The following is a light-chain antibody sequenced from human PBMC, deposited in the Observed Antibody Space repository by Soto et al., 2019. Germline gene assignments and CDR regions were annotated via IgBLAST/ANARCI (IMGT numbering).Light chain of an antibody. Sequence: QSALTQPASVSGSPGQSITISCTGTSSDVGGYNFVSWYQQHPAKAPKLMIYEVSNRPSGVSNRFSGSKSGNTASLTISGLQAEDEADYYCSSYTSGSTVVFGGGTKLTVL. J-gene: IGLJ2*01. CDR2: EVS. CDR3: SSYTSGSTVV. V-gene: IGLV2-14*01. CDR1: SSDVGGYNF.